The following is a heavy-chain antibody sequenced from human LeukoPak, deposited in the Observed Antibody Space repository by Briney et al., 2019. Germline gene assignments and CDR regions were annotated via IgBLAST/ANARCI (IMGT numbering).Heavy chain of an antibody. J-gene: IGHJ4*02. CDR1: GFTFSSYE. CDR3: ARVSYYYGSGSRLDY. Sequence: PGGSLRLSCAGSGFTFSSYEMNWVRQAPGKGLEWVSYISSGGSTIFYADSVKGRFTVSRDNAKNSLYLQMNSLRAQDTPVYYCARVSYYYGSGSRLDYWGQGTLVTVSS. CDR2: ISSGGSTI. V-gene: IGHV3-48*03. D-gene: IGHD3-10*01.